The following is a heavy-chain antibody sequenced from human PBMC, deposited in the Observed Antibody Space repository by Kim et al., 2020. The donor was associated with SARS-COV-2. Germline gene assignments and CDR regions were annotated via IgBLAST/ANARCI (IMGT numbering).Heavy chain of an antibody. D-gene: IGHD1-1*01. Sequence: SETLSLTCAVYGGSFSGYYWNWIRQPPGKGLEWIGEINHSGSINYNTSLKSRVTISVDTSKNQFSLKLRSVTAADTAVYYCARGSRAGGATTRAYYWGQG. CDR3: ARGSRAGGATTRAYY. V-gene: IGHV4-34*01. CDR1: GGSFSGYY. CDR2: INHSGSI. J-gene: IGHJ4*02.